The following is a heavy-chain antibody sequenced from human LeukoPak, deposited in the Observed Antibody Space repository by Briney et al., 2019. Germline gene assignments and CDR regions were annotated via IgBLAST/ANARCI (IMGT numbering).Heavy chain of an antibody. J-gene: IGHJ4*02. CDR1: GFTFSSYS. D-gene: IGHD6-19*01. CDR3: ARDRIAVAGSPRGYFDY. CDR2: ISSSSSYI. V-gene: IGHV3-21*01. Sequence: GGSLRLSCAASGFTFSSYSMNWVRQAPGKGLEWVSSISSSSSYIYYADSVKGRFTISRDNAKNSLYLQMNSLRAEDTAVYYCARDRIAVAGSPRGYFDYWGQGTLVTVSS.